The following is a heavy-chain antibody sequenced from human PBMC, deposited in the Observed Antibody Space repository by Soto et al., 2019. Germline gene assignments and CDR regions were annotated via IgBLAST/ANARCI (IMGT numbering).Heavy chain of an antibody. Sequence: SQTLSLPCAISGDSVSSNTASWNWIRQSPSGGLEWLGRTYFRSKWYNDYAVSVKSRIIINPDTSNNQFSLQLNSVTPEDTAAYFCAKGDNLGPKTGYAFDPWGQGIMVTVSS. D-gene: IGHD5-12*01. CDR1: GDSVSSNTAS. J-gene: IGHJ5*02. CDR3: AKGDNLGPKTGYAFDP. V-gene: IGHV6-1*01. CDR2: TYFRSKWYN.